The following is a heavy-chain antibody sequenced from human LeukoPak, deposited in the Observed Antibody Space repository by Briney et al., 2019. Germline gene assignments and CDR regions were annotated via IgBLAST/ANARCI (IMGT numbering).Heavy chain of an antibody. CDR2: INPSGGDT. Sequence: ASVKVSCKASGYTFTSYYMHWARRAPGQGLEWMGIINPSGGDTSYAQKFQGRLTMTRDTSTNTVYMELTSLRSEDTAVYYCAREVMDNLRFDYWGQGTLVTVSS. V-gene: IGHV1-46*01. CDR3: AREVMDNLRFDY. D-gene: IGHD1-14*01. CDR1: GYTFTSYY. J-gene: IGHJ4*02.